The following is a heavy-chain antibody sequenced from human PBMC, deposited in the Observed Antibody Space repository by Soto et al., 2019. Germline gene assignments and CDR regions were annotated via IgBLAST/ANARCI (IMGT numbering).Heavy chain of an antibody. D-gene: IGHD2-21*01. Sequence: GGSLRLSCAVSGFSFSTYAMHWVRRAPGKGLEFVSVIAYHGSSAFYADSLKGRFTVSRDNSRNTLYLHMNNLRPEDSATYYCMKDRTPDWNYPGMDVWGQGTTVTVSS. V-gene: IGHV3-64D*08. J-gene: IGHJ6*02. CDR2: IAYHGSSA. CDR1: GFSFSTYA. CDR3: MKDRTPDWNYPGMDV.